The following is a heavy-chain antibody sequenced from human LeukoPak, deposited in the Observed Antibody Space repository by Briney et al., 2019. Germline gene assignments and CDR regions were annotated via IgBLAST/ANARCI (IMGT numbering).Heavy chain of an antibody. J-gene: IGHJ4*02. V-gene: IGHV1-2*02. CDR3: ARDGGAYCGGDCYFADDY. CDR2: INPNSGGT. D-gene: IGHD2-21*02. CDR1: GYTFTVYY. Sequence: ASVKVSFKASGYTFTVYYMHWVRQAPGQGLEWMGWINPNSGGTDYEQKFQGRVTMTRDTSISTAYMELSRLRSDDTAVYYCARDGGAYCGGDCYFADDYWGQGTLVTVSS.